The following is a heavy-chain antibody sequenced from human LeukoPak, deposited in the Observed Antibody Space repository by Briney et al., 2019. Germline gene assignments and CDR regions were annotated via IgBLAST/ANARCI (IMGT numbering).Heavy chain of an antibody. V-gene: IGHV1-18*01. D-gene: IGHD3-10*01. J-gene: IGHJ5*02. CDR2: INPYNGNT. Sequence: ASVKVSCKAAGYTFRTYAISWVRQAPGQGLEWMGWINPYNGNTNYAQMLQGRVTMTTDTSTRTAYMELRSLRSDDTAVYYCARGGVVWFGEFSKENNWFDPWGRGTVVTVSS. CDR1: GYTFRTYA. CDR3: ARGGVVWFGEFSKENNWFDP.